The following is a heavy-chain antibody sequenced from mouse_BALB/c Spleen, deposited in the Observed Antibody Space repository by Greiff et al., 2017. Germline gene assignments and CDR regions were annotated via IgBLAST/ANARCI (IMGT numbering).Heavy chain of an antibody. CDR3: ARDPPFAY. V-gene: IGHV5-6-3*01. CDR1: GFTFSSYG. CDR2: INSNGGST. Sequence: EVKVEESGGGLVQPGGSLKLSCAASGFTFSSYGMSWVRQTPDKRLELVATINSNGGSTYYPDSVKGRFTISRDNAKNTLYLQMSSLKSEDTAMYYCARDPPFAYWGQGTLVTVSA. J-gene: IGHJ3*01.